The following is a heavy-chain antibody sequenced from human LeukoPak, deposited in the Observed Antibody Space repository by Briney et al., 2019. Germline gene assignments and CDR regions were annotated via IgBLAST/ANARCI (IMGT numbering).Heavy chain of an antibody. V-gene: IGHV1-2*02. Sequence: ASVKDSRKPSGYTLTAYYMHWVRQAPGKGLEWMGWINSDSGGTNYAQMFQGRVTMTRDTSISTAYMELSRLRSDDTAVYYCGRWSGSSFDLWGQGTLVTVSS. CDR2: INSDSGGT. CDR1: GYTLTAYY. CDR3: GRWSGSSFDL. D-gene: IGHD3-3*01. J-gene: IGHJ5*02.